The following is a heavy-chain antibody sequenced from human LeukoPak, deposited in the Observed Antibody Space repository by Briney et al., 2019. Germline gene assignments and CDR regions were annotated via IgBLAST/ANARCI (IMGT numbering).Heavy chain of an antibody. D-gene: IGHD4-17*01. Sequence: GASVKVSCKVSGYTLTELSMHWVRQAPGKGLAWMGGFDPEDGETIYAQKLQGRVTMTEDTSTETAYMELSSLRSEDTHVYDCATVAPIRSTLDAFDIRGQGTMVTVSS. CDR1: GYTLTELS. V-gene: IGHV1-24*01. J-gene: IGHJ3*02. CDR3: ATVAPIRSTLDAFDI. CDR2: FDPEDGET.